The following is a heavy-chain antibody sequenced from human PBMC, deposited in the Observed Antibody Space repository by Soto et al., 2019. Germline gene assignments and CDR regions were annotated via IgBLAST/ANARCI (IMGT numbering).Heavy chain of an antibody. CDR1: GFTFSTYW. V-gene: IGHV3-74*01. J-gene: IGHJ6*02. CDR3: ARVRPGSQNYYGLDV. Sequence: EVQLVESGGGLVQPGGSLRLSCAASGFTFSTYWMHWVRQAPGKGLVWVSRINSDGSSTSYADSVKGRFTISRDNAKNTLYLQMNSLRAEDTAVYYCARVRPGSQNYYGLDVWGQGTTVTVSS. CDR2: INSDGSST. D-gene: IGHD3-10*01.